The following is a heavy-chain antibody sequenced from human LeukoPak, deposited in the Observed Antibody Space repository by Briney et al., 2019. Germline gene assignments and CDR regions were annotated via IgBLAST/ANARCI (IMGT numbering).Heavy chain of an antibody. J-gene: IGHJ4*02. V-gene: IGHV1-2*04. CDR3: ARGGYDLDY. D-gene: IGHD3-22*01. CDR2: VSPFSGGT. CDR1: GYSFTDYY. Sequence: GASVKVSCKASGYSFTDYYIHWVRQAPGQGLEWMGWVSPFSGGTKYAQKFQGWVTMTRDTSISTAYMELSRLTSDDTAVYYCARGGYDLDYWGQGTLVTVSS.